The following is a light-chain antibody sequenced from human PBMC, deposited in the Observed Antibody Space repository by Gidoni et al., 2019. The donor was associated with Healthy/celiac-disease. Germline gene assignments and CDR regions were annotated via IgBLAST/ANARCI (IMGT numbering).Light chain of an antibody. CDR1: QSISSY. Sequence: DIQKTQSPSSLSASVGDRVTITCRASQSISSYLNWYQQKPGKAPKLLIYAASSLQSGVPSRFSGSGSGTDFTLTISSLQPEDFATYYCQQSYSTLLTFGGGTKVEIK. CDR2: AAS. J-gene: IGKJ4*01. CDR3: QQSYSTLLT. V-gene: IGKV1-39*01.